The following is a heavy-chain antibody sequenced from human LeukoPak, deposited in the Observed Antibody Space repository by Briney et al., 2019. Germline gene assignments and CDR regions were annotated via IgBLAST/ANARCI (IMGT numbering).Heavy chain of an antibody. CDR3: ARVPYGSGSYLSWFDP. V-gene: IGHV4-59*01. Sequence: SETLSLTCNVSGGSISSYYWSWIRQPPGKGLEWIGYIYYSGSTNYNPSLKSRVTISVDTSKNQFSLKLSSVAAADTAVYYCARVPYGSGSYLSWFDPWGQGTLVTVSS. CDR2: IYYSGST. D-gene: IGHD3-10*01. J-gene: IGHJ5*02. CDR1: GGSISSYY.